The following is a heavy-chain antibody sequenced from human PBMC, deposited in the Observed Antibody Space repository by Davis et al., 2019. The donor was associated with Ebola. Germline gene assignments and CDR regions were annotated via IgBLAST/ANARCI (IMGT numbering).Heavy chain of an antibody. CDR3: ARGPFRYYYDSSGYGIQYGMDV. Sequence: PGGSLRLSCAASGFTFSSYEMNWVRQAPGKGLEWVSYISSSGSTIYYADSVKGRFTISRDNAKNSLYLQMNSLRAEDTAVYYCARGPFRYYYDSSGYGIQYGMDVWGQGTTVTVSS. CDR2: ISSSGSTI. J-gene: IGHJ6*02. D-gene: IGHD3-22*01. V-gene: IGHV3-48*03. CDR1: GFTFSSYE.